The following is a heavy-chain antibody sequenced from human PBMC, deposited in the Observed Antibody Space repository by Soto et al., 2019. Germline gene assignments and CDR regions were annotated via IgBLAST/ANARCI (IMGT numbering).Heavy chain of an antibody. D-gene: IGHD1-1*01. V-gene: IGHV3-33*01. CDR2: IWYDGSKE. Sequence: GGSLRLSCAASGLPFNRNGMHWVRQAPGKGLEWVAVIWYDGSKEYCSDSVKGRFTISRDNSKNMLYLQMNSVRVEDTAVYFCARDRSAGNYFYYGMDVWGQGTTVTVSS. CDR3: ARDRSAGNYFYYGMDV. J-gene: IGHJ6*02. CDR1: GLPFNRNG.